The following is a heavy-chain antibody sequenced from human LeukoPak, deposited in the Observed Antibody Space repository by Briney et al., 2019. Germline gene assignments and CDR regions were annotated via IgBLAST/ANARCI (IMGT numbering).Heavy chain of an antibody. V-gene: IGHV4-61*01. Sequence: PSETLSLTCTVSGGSVSSGSYYWSWTRQPPGKGLEWIGYIYYSGSTNYNPSLKSRVTISVDTSKNQFSLKLSSVTAADTAVYYCASSEMATVEYYFDQWGQGTLVTVSS. CDR3: ASSEMATVEYYFDQ. D-gene: IGHD5-24*01. CDR1: GGSVSSGSYY. CDR2: IYYSGST. J-gene: IGHJ4*02.